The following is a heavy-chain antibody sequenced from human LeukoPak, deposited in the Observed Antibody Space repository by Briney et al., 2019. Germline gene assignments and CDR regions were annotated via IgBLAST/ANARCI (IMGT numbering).Heavy chain of an antibody. Sequence: ASVTVSCKASGYTFTGYYMHWVRQAPGQGLEWMGWINPNSGGTNYAQKFQGRVTMTRDTSISTAYMELSRLRSDDTAVYYCARDWQYYDFWSGYYTGTWFDPWGQGTLVTVSS. CDR2: INPNSGGT. D-gene: IGHD3-3*01. V-gene: IGHV1-2*02. CDR1: GYTFTGYY. J-gene: IGHJ5*02. CDR3: ARDWQYYDFWSGYYTGTWFDP.